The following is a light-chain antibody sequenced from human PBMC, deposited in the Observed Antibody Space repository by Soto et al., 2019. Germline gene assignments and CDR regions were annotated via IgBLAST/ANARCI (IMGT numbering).Light chain of an antibody. Sequence: EIVMTQSPATLSVSPGERATLSCRASQSVSSNLAWYQQKPGQAPRLLIYGVSTRATGIPARFSGSGSGTEFTLTISSLQSEVFVVYYCQQYNNWPPWTFGQGTKVEIK. CDR2: GVS. CDR3: QQYNNWPPWT. CDR1: QSVSSN. J-gene: IGKJ1*01. V-gene: IGKV3-15*01.